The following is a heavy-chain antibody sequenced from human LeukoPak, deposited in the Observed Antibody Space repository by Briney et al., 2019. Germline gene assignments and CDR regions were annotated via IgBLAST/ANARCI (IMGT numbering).Heavy chain of an antibody. D-gene: IGHD6-6*01. J-gene: IGHJ4*02. CDR3: ARGPNSNWSGLDF. CDR2: ISPTGSTT. Sequence: GGSLRLSCTASGFSFSGHWMHWARQLPGKGLVWVSRISPTGSTTSYADSVKGRFTVSRDNAKNTLYLQVNNLRAVDTAVYYCARGPNSNWSGLDFWGQGTLLTVSS. V-gene: IGHV3-74*01. CDR1: GFSFSGHW.